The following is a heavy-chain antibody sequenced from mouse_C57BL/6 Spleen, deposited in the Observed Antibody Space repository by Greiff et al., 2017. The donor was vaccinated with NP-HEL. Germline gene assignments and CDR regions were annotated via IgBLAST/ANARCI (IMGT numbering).Heavy chain of an antibody. J-gene: IGHJ4*01. CDR2: IYPGGGYT. D-gene: IGHD2-1*01. CDR3: ARSGGNWAMDY. CDR1: GYTFTNYW. V-gene: IGHV1-63*01. Sequence: VQVVESGAELVRPGTSVKMSCKASGYTFTNYWIGWAKQRPGHGLEWIGDIYPGGGYTNYNEKFKGKATLTADKSSSTAYMQFSSLTSEDSAIYYCARSGGNWAMDYWGQGTSVTVSS.